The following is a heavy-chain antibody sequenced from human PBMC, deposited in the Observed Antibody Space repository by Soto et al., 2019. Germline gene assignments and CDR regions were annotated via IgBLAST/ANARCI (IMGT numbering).Heavy chain of an antibody. V-gene: IGHV4-30-2*01. CDR1: GGSMSSGGHS. J-gene: IGHJ6*02. Sequence: PSETLSLTCAVSGGSMSSGGHSWSWIRQPPAKGLEWLGYIYCTGSTYYNPSLQSRVTLSVDRSKNQFSLRLDSVTAADTAVYLRARDPPGPSPLWDGWGRGT. CDR2: IYCTGST. CDR3: ARDPPGPSPLWDG. D-gene: IGHD3-10*01.